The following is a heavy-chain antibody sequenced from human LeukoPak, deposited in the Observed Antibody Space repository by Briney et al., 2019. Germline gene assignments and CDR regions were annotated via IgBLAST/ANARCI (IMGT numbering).Heavy chain of an antibody. CDR3: ARNSRYSGSYYDDY. CDR1: GYSISSGYY. CDR2: IYHSGST. J-gene: IGHJ4*02. D-gene: IGHD1-26*01. V-gene: IGHV4-38-2*01. Sequence: SETLSLTCAVSGYSISSGYYWGWIRQPPGKGREWIGSIYHSGSTYYNPSLKSRVTISVDTSKNQFSLKLSSVTAADTAVYYCARNSRYSGSYYDDYWGQGTLVTVSS.